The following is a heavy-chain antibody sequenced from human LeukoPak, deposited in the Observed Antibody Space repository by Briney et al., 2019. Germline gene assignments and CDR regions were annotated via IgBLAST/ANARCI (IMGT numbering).Heavy chain of an antibody. CDR3: ARGWRVWQWLVQYNWFDP. D-gene: IGHD6-19*01. J-gene: IGHJ5*02. CDR2: IIPIFGTA. V-gene: IGHV1-69*13. CDR1: GGTFSSYA. Sequence: GASVKVSCKASGGTFSSYAISWVRQAPGQGLEWMGGIIPIFGTANYAQKFQGRVTITADESTSTAYMELSSLRSEDTAVYYCARGWRVWQWLVQYNWFDPWGQGTLVTVSS.